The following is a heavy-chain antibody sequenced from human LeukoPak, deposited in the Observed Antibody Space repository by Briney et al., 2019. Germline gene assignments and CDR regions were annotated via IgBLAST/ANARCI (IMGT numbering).Heavy chain of an antibody. CDR1: GGTFSSYA. J-gene: IGHJ3*02. CDR3: ARDNWYDYLADALDI. CDR2: IIPIFGTA. Sequence: ASVKVSCKASGGTFSSYAISWVRQAPGQGLEWMGGIIPIFGTANYAQKFQGRVTITTDESTSTAYMELSSLRPEDTAVYFCARDNWYDYLADALDIWGQGTMVTVSS. D-gene: IGHD1-20*01. V-gene: IGHV1-69*05.